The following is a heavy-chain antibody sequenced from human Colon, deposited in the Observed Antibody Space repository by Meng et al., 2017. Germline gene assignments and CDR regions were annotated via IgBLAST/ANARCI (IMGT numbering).Heavy chain of an antibody. CDR3: VSRIGGSSETDF. Sequence: QMQGSGPGLGKPSETLSLRCTVSGASITKKNYYWVWIRQPPGKGLEWIGNIYYTEATYYNPSLKGRVTISLDTSKNQFSLNLNAVTAADTAVYYCVSRIGGSSETDFWGQGTLVTVSS. D-gene: IGHD1-26*01. CDR1: GASITKKNYY. J-gene: IGHJ1*01. V-gene: IGHV4-39*07. CDR2: IYYTEAT.